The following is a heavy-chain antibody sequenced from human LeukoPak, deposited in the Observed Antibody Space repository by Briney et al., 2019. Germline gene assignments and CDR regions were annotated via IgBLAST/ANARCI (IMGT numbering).Heavy chain of an antibody. CDR2: INYSGNT. V-gene: IGHV4-59*08. Sequence: SETLSLTCTVSGGSISDYYWSWIRQPPGKGLEWIAYINYSGNTDYNPSLKSRVTISVDTSKNHFSLKLNSATAADTAVYYCARLNVLNNSVLHHFDRWGQGTLATVSS. D-gene: IGHD1/OR15-1a*01. CDR1: GGSISDYY. J-gene: IGHJ4*02. CDR3: ARLNVLNNSVLHHFDR.